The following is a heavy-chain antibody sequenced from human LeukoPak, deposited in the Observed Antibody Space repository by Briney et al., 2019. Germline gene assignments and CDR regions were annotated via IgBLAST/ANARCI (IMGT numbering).Heavy chain of an antibody. J-gene: IGHJ4*02. CDR3: AKDGDSGYDYDRPEYFDY. D-gene: IGHD5-12*01. CDR1: GFTFSSYA. CDR2: ISGSGGST. Sequence: PGGSLRLSCAASGFTFSSYAMSWVRQAPGKGLEWVSAISGSGGSTYYADSVKGRFTISRDNSKNTLYLQMSSLRAEDTAAYYCAKDGDSGYDYDRPEYFDYWGQGTLVTVSS. V-gene: IGHV3-23*01.